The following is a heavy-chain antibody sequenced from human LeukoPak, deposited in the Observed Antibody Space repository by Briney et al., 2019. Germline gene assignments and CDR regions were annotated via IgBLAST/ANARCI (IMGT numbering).Heavy chain of an antibody. CDR3: ARAPSWNYNRYYYYYVDV. CDR2: MNPNSGNT. Sequence: ASVKVSCKTSGYTFTNFDINWVRQASGHGLEWMGWMNPNSGNTGYAQKFQGRVTITRNTSISTAYMELSSLRSEDTAVYYCARAPSWNYNRYYYYYVDVWGRGTTVTLS. V-gene: IGHV1-8*03. D-gene: IGHD1-7*01. CDR1: GYTFTNFD. J-gene: IGHJ6*03.